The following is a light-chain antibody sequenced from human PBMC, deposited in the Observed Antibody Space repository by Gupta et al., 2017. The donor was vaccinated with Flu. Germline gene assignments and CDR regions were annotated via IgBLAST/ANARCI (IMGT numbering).Light chain of an antibody. V-gene: IGLV2-14*01. CDR2: EVT. CDR3: DSDTSSSIVV. Sequence: SALTHPASVPVSPPRSITISCTGTSSHVGAYMYVSWFQQDPGKPPKLMVYEVTKRPGGLYRRLSGTKGGNTAFLNIAGPQEEEAADYYGDSDTSSSIVVFGGGTRLTVL. CDR1: SSHVGAYMY. J-gene: IGLJ2*01.